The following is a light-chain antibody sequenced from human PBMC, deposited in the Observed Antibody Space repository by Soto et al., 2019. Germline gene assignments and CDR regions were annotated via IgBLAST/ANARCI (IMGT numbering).Light chain of an antibody. CDR3: SSYTSISTYV. CDR2: EVS. CDR1: SSDVGSFNY. J-gene: IGLJ1*01. Sequence: QSVLTQPASVSGSPGQSITISCTGSSSDVGSFNYVSWYQQHPGKAPKIMIFEVSYRPSGVSNRFSGSKSSNTASLTISGLQAEDEADYYCSSYTSISTYVFGTGTKLTVL. V-gene: IGLV2-14*01.